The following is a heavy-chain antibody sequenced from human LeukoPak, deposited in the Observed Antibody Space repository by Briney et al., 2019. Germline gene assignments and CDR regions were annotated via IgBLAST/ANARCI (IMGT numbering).Heavy chain of an antibody. V-gene: IGHV3-13*01. CDR3: AREGTTVTTPNYYYYGMDV. CDR1: GFTLSNYA. CDR2: LGTAGDT. D-gene: IGHD4-17*01. J-gene: IGHJ6*02. Sequence: GGSLRLSCAASGFTLSNYAMHWVRQPAGEGLEWVSALGTAGDTFYPGSVKGRFTISRDNAKKSLFLQMNSLRAEDTAVYYCAREGTTVTTPNYYYYGMDVWGQGTTVTVSS.